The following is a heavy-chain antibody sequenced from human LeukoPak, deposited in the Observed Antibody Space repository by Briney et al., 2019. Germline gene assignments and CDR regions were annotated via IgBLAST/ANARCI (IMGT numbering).Heavy chain of an antibody. D-gene: IGHD5-18*01. Sequence: PGGSLRLSCAASGFPFSSYEMNWVRQAPGKGLEWVSYISSSGSTIYYADSVKGRFTISRDNAKNSLYLQMNSLRAEDTAVYYCARAPGGYSYGTPNFDYWGQGTLDTVSS. CDR2: ISSSGSTI. CDR1: GFPFSSYE. J-gene: IGHJ4*02. V-gene: IGHV3-48*03. CDR3: ARAPGGYSYGTPNFDY.